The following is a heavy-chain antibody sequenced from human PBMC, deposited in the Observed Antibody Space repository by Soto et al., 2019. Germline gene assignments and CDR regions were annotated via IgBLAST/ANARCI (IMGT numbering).Heavy chain of an antibody. CDR2: XDAGNXIT. D-gene: IGHD3-10*01. J-gene: IGHJ6*04. CDR3: AGYASGSYLGN. Sequence: XSVKVSCKASGSSFTTYSLHWVRQAPGKSLEWMGWXDAGNXITKFSQKLQGXITISRDTXASTEYMEVRSLRYEDKDIYFCAGYASGSYLGNWGKGTPVTVYS. CDR1: GSSFTTYS. V-gene: IGHV1-3*01.